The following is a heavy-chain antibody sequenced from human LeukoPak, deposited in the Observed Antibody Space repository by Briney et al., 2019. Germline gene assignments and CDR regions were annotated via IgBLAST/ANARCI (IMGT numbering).Heavy chain of an antibody. Sequence: GGSLRLSCAASGFTFSSYAMSWVRQAPGKGLEWVSGMSGSGGSTYYADSVKGRFTISRDNSKNTLYLQMNSLRAEDTAVYYCAKDLCSSTSCSYFDYWGQGTLVTVSS. CDR3: AKDLCSSTSCSYFDY. CDR1: GFTFSSYA. D-gene: IGHD2-2*01. J-gene: IGHJ4*02. V-gene: IGHV3-23*01. CDR2: MSGSGGST.